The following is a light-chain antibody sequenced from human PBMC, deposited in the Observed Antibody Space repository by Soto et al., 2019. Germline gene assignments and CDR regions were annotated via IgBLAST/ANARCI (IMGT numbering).Light chain of an antibody. CDR3: QQYNNWPIT. CDR2: GAS. J-gene: IGKJ5*01. V-gene: IGKV3D-15*01. CDR1: QTVGSN. Sequence: EIVLTQSPDTPSVSTGERATLSCRASQTVGSNLAWYQQKPGQAPRLLIYGASTRASDTPARFSGSGSVTEFALTISSLQSEDFAVYYCQQYNNWPITFCQGTRLEVK.